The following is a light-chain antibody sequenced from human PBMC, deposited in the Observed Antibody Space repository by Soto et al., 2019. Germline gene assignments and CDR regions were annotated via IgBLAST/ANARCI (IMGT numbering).Light chain of an antibody. J-gene: IGKJ1*01. CDR1: QSISTY. Sequence: DIQMTQSPSSLSASVGDTVTITCRASQSISTYLNWYQQIPGKAPKLLIYAASSLQTGVPSTCSGSGSGADFTLTISSLQPEDFATYYCQQSYSTPRTFGQGTKVEIK. CDR2: AAS. V-gene: IGKV1-39*01. CDR3: QQSYSTPRT.